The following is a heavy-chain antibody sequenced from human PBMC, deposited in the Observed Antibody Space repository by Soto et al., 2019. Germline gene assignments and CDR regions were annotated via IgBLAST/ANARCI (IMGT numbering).Heavy chain of an antibody. CDR3: ARRIYYLLTGYVYNWFDP. Sequence: ASVKVSCKASGYTFTNFAIHWVRQAPGQRLGWMGWINAGNGNTKYSQKFQDRVTITRETSASTAYMELSSLRSEHMGVYYCARRIYYLLTGYVYNWFDPWRQGNLVTVS. J-gene: IGHJ5*02. V-gene: IGHV1-3*01. CDR1: GYTFTNFA. CDR2: INAGNGNT. D-gene: IGHD3-9*01.